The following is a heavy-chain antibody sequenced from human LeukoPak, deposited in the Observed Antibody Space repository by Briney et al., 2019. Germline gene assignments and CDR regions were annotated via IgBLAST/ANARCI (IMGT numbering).Heavy chain of an antibody. Sequence: WGSLRLSCAASGFTFSNAWMSWVRQAPGKGLEWVGRIKSKTDGGTTDYAAPVKGRFTISRDDSKNTLYLQMNSLKTEDTAVYYCTTDGPYDYVCDYWGQGTLVTVSS. CDR1: GFTFSNAW. D-gene: IGHD3-16*01. V-gene: IGHV3-15*01. J-gene: IGHJ4*02. CDR3: TTDGPYDYVCDY. CDR2: IKSKTDGGTT.